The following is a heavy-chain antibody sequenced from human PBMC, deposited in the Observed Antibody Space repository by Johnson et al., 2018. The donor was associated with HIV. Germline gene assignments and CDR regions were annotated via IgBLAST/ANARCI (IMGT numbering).Heavy chain of an antibody. J-gene: IGHJ3*02. CDR1: GFTFSNYD. Sequence: QVQLVESGGGVVQPGGSLRLSCAASGFTFSNYDIHWVRQAPGKGLEWVAFIRYDGTNKHYADSVRGRFTISRDNSKNTLYLQMNSLRAEDTAVYYCAKDRRDGYKYGGGAFDIWGQGTMVTVSS. D-gene: IGHD5-24*01. V-gene: IGHV3-30*02. CDR3: AKDRRDGYKYGGGAFDI. CDR2: IRYDGTNK.